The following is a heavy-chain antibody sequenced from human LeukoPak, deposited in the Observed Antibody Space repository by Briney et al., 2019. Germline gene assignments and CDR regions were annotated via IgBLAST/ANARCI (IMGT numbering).Heavy chain of an antibody. CDR3: AREREELLDY. CDR2: INPKSGGT. CDR1: GYTFTGYY. V-gene: IGHV1-2*02. J-gene: IGHJ4*02. Sequence: ASLKVSCKASGYTFTGYYIHWVRQAPGQGLEWMGWINPKSGGTHYAHKFQGRVTMTRDTSISTAYMELSRLRSDDTAVYYCAREREELLDYWGQGTLVTVSS. D-gene: IGHD1-26*01.